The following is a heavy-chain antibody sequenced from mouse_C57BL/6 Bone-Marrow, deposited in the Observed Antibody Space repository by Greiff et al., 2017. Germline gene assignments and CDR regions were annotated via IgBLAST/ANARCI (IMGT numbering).Heavy chain of an antibody. Sequence: QVQLQQSGAELVKPGASVRISCKASGYTFTDYYINWVKQRPGQGLAWMGKIGHGSGSSKSNEKFKGKATLTADKTSSPAYMQLSSLASEDSAVYFCAHYYAMDYWGQGTSVTVSS. CDR3: AHYYAMDY. V-gene: IGHV1-77*01. CDR1: GYTFTDYY. J-gene: IGHJ4*01. CDR2: IGHGSGSS.